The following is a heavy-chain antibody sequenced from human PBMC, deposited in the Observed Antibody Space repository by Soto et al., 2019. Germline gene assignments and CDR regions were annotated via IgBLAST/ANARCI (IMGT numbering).Heavy chain of an antibody. D-gene: IGHD2-15*01. Sequence: GGSLRLSCAASGFTFSNAWMNWVRQAPGKGLEWVGRIKSKTDGGTTDYAAPVKGRFTISRDDSKNTLYLQMNSLKTEDTAVYYCTTAEPGYCSGGSRTRGSSHCYTRFDYWGQGTLVTVSS. CDR1: GFTFSNAW. CDR3: TTAEPGYCSGGSRTRGSSHCYTRFDY. CDR2: IKSKTDGGTT. V-gene: IGHV3-15*07. J-gene: IGHJ4*02.